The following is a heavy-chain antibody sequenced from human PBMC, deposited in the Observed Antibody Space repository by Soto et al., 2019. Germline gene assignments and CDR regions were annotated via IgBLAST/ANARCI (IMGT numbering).Heavy chain of an antibody. J-gene: IGHJ4*02. Sequence: EVQLVESGGGLVKPGGSLRLSCAASGFTFSSYSMNWVRQAPGKGLEWVSSISSSSSYIYYADSVKGRFNISRDNDNNSLYRQMNSLRAEDTAVYYCPRGSGSSSSACDYWGQGTLVTVSS. CDR1: GFTFSSYS. CDR2: ISSSSSYI. CDR3: PRGSGSSSSACDY. V-gene: IGHV3-21*01. D-gene: IGHD6-6*01.